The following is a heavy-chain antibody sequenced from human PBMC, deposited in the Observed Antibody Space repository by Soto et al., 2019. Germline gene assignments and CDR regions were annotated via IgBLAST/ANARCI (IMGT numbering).Heavy chain of an antibody. CDR2: IGTDGNT. V-gene: IGHV3-23*01. Sequence: GGSLRLSCAASGFTFNSYAMNWVRQAPGKGLAWVSAIGTDGNTYYANSVKGRFTISRDNSRTTLYLQMNSLRVEDTALYYCVRKYPGTRPFDYWGQGTLVTAPQ. D-gene: IGHD2-2*01. J-gene: IGHJ4*01. CDR3: VRKYPGTRPFDY. CDR1: GFTFNSYA.